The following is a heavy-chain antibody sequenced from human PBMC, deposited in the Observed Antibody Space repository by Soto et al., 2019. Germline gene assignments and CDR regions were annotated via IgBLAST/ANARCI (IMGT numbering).Heavy chain of an antibody. CDR1: GGSISSYY. CDR3: ARDPGYCSGGSCYQFDP. Sequence: SETLSLTCTVSGGSISSYYWSWIRQPPGKGLEWIGYIYYSGSTNYNPSLKSRVTISVDTSKNQFSLKLSSVTAADTAVYYCARDPGYCSGGSCYQFDPWGQGTLVTVSS. V-gene: IGHV4-59*01. CDR2: IYYSGST. D-gene: IGHD2-15*01. J-gene: IGHJ5*02.